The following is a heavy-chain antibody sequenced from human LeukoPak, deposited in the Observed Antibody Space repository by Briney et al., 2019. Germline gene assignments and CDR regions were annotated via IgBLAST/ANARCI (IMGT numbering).Heavy chain of an antibody. Sequence: SETLSLTCSVSGGSMINAYWSWIRQPPGKGLEWIGYIYSSGSTSYNPSLKSRVTISADTFNSQFSLKLNSVTAADTAVYYCVGEGGCIGGRCYFTDWFDPWGQGILVTVSS. CDR1: GGSMINAY. CDR2: IYSSGST. V-gene: IGHV4-59*01. D-gene: IGHD2-15*01. J-gene: IGHJ5*02. CDR3: VGEGGCIGGRCYFTDWFDP.